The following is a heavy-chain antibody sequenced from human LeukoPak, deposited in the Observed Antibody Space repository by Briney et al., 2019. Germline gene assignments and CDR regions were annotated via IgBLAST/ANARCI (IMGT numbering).Heavy chain of an antibody. CDR3: AKDYTGYLGMDV. V-gene: IGHV3-30*18. CDR2: ISYDGSNR. D-gene: IGHD5-18*01. CDR1: GFIFSSYG. J-gene: IGHJ6*02. Sequence: PGGSLRLSCAASGFIFSSYGMHWVRQAPGKGLEWVAVISYDGSNRFYAESVKGRFTISRDNSMNAVYLQMSSLRAEDTAVYYCAKDYTGYLGMDVWGQGTTVTVSS.